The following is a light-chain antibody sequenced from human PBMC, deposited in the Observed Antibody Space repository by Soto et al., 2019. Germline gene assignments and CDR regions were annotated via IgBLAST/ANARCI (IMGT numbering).Light chain of an antibody. Sequence: QSVLTQPPSVSGAPGQRVTISCTGSSSNIGAGYDVHWYQQLPGTAPKLLIYGNSNRPSGVPDRLSGSKSGTSASLAITGLQAEDEADYYCQSYDSSLRVFGGGTKVTVL. J-gene: IGLJ2*01. V-gene: IGLV1-40*01. CDR1: SSNIGAGYD. CDR3: QSYDSSLRV. CDR2: GNS.